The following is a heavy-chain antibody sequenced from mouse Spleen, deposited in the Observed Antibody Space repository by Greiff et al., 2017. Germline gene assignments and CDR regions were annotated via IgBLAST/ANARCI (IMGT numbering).Heavy chain of an antibody. CDR1: GFTFSDYY. V-gene: IGHV5-16*01. J-gene: IGHJ4*01. Sequence: EVMLVESEGGLVQPGSSMKLSCTASGFTFSDYYMAWVRQVPEKGLEWVANINYDGSSTYYLDSLKSRFIISRDNAKNILYLQMSSLKSEDTATYYCAREGGLLYYYGSTYAMDYWGQGTSVTVSS. D-gene: IGHD1-1*01. CDR2: INYDGSST. CDR3: AREGGLLYYYGSTYAMDY.